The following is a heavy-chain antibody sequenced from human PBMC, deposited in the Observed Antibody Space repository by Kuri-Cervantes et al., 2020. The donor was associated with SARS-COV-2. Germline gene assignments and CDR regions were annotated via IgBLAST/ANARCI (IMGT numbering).Heavy chain of an antibody. D-gene: IGHD3-22*01. V-gene: IGHV3-30*02. CDR2: IRYDGSNK. CDR1: GFTFSSYG. J-gene: IGHJ4*02. CDR3: AKDQGDDYYDSSGYYGWGVVDY. Sequence: GGSLRLSCAASGFTFSSYGMHWVRQAPGKGPEWVAFIRYDGSNKYYADSVKGRFTISRDNSKNTLYLQMNSLRAEDTAAYYCAKDQGDDYYDSSGYYGWGVVDYWGQGTLVTVSS.